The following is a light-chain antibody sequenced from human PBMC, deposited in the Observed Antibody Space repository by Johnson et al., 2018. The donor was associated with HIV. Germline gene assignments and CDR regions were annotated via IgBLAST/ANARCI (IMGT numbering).Light chain of an antibody. J-gene: IGLJ1*01. Sequence: QSVLTQPPSVSAAPGQKVTIACSGSSSNIGNNYVSWYQQLPGTAPKLIIYANNRRPSGIPDRFSGFKSGTSATLGITGLQPEDEADYDWGTWDRGLSAPYVYGARTKVTV. CDR3: GTWDRGLSAPYV. V-gene: IGLV1-51*02. CDR2: ANN. CDR1: SSNIGNNY.